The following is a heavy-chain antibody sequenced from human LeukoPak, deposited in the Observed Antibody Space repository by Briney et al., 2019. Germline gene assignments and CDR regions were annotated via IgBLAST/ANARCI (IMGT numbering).Heavy chain of an antibody. CDR3: ASGSLASYFDH. D-gene: IGHD3-16*01. V-gene: IGHV1-2*02. CDR1: GYTFTAYY. J-gene: IGHJ4*02. CDR2: INPNSGGT. Sequence: ASVKVSCKASGYTFTAYYVHWVRQAPGQGLEWMGWINPNSGGTKYVQKFQGRVTMTRDTSISTAYMELSRLRSDDTAVYYCASGSLASYFDHWGQGTLVTVSS.